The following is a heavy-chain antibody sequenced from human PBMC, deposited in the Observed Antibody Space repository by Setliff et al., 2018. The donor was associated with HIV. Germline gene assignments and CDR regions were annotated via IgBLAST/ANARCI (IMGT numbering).Heavy chain of an antibody. CDR3: ARDPRYSSVWFRNGGVDY. CDR1: GYMFSSYG. J-gene: IGHJ4*02. Sequence: ASVKVSCKTSGYMFSSYGISWVRQAPGQGLERMGWVSNKGDTNYVQKLQDRLTITTDTSTSTAYLELRDLRSEDTAVYYCARDPRYSSVWFRNGGVDYWGQGTLVTVSS. D-gene: IGHD6-19*01. V-gene: IGHV1-18*01. CDR2: VSNKGDT.